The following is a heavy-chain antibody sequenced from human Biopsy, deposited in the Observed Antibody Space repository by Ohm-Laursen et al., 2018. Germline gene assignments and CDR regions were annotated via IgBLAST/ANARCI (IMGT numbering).Heavy chain of an antibody. CDR1: GGSFSGYY. D-gene: IGHD2-15*01. CDR3: ARRGSGGRSFDH. CDR2: INHSGST. Sequence: GTLSLTCAVYGGSFSGYYWSWIRQPPGKGLEWIGEINHSGSTNYNPSLKSRVTISVDTSKDQFSLKLSSVTAADTAVYYCARRGSGGRSFDHWGQGTLVTVSS. V-gene: IGHV4-34*01. J-gene: IGHJ4*02.